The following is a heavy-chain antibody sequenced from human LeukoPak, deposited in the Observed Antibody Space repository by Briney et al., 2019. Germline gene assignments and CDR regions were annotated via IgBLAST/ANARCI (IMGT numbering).Heavy chain of an antibody. V-gene: IGHV4-34*01. Sequence: KPSETLSLTCAVSGGPFSGYFWSWIRQSSGKGLEWLGEIHNSGTTNYNPSLNSRVTISEDTSKNQFYLNLSSVTAADTAVYYCARRYYYNLGSFPFDFWGQGTLVTVSS. J-gene: IGHJ4*02. CDR1: GGPFSGYF. CDR3: ARRYYYNLGSFPFDF. CDR2: IHNSGTT. D-gene: IGHD3-10*01.